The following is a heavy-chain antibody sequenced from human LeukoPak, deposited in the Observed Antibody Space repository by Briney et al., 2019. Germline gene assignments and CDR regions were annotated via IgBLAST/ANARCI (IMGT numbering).Heavy chain of an antibody. CDR1: GLTFSSYG. V-gene: IGHV3-23*01. CDR2: IRGSGDST. J-gene: IGHJ3*02. Sequence: PGGSLRLSCAASGLTFSSYGMSWVRQGPGKGLEWVSAIRGSGDSTYYVDSVKDRFTISRDHSKNTVYLQMNSLGAEDTAVYYCAKDRRSGPPDAFDMWGQGTMVTVSS. CDR3: AKDRRSGPPDAFDM. D-gene: IGHD3-10*01.